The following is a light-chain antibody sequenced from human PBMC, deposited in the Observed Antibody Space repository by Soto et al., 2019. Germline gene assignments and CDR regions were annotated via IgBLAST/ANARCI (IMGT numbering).Light chain of an antibody. V-gene: IGLV2-14*01. CDR3: SSYTSKSSLI. CDR2: EVR. Sequence: QSSLTQPASVSGSPGQSITISCAGTMRDVGAYNLVSWYQQHPGRAPQLIIYEVRNRPSGISFRFSGSKSGNTASLAISGLQAEDEADYYCSSYTSKSSLIFGGGTKVTVL. CDR1: MRDVGAYNL. J-gene: IGLJ2*01.